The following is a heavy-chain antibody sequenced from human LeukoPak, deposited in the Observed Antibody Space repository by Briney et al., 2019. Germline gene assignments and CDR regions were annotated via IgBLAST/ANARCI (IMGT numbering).Heavy chain of an antibody. D-gene: IGHD4/OR15-4a*01. V-gene: IGHV3-74*01. CDR3: ARAPMVRANVVDY. CDR2: TNIDGSTS. CDR1: GFTFRNYW. Sequence: GGSLRLSCAASGFTFRNYWMHWVRQAPGKGLVWVSRTNIDGSTSTYADSVQGRFSISRDNARNTLYLQMNSLRAEDTAVYYCARAPMVRANVVDYWGQGTLVTVSS. J-gene: IGHJ4*02.